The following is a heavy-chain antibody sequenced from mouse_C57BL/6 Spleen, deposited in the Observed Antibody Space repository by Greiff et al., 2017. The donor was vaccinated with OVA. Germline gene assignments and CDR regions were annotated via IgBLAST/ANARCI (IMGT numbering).Heavy chain of an antibody. V-gene: IGHV1-64*01. Sequence: QVHVKQPGAELVKPGASVKLSCKASGYTFTSYWMHWVKQRPGQGLEWIGMIHPNSGSTNYNEKFKSKATLTVDKSSSTAYMQLSSLTSEDSAVYYCARLLRVKTTVVETNYYAMDYWGQGTSVTVSS. CDR3: ARLLRVKTTVVETNYYAMDY. CDR2: IHPNSGST. CDR1: GYTFTSYW. J-gene: IGHJ4*01. D-gene: IGHD1-1*01.